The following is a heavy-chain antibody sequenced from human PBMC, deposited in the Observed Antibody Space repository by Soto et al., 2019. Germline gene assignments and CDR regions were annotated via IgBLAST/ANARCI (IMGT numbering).Heavy chain of an antibody. Sequence: SVKVSSKASGGTFSSYAISWVRQAPGQGLEWMGGIIPIFGTANYAQKFQGRVTITADESTSTAYMELSSLRSEDTAVYYCASHGVVVPAAPFDYWGKGTLVTVSS. CDR3: ASHGVVVPAAPFDY. J-gene: IGHJ4*02. V-gene: IGHV1-69*13. D-gene: IGHD2-2*01. CDR2: IIPIFGTA. CDR1: GGTFSSYA.